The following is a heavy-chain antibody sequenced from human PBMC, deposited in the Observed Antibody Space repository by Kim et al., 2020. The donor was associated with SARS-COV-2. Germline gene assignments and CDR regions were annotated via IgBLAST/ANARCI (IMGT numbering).Heavy chain of an antibody. J-gene: IGHJ6*02. D-gene: IGHD2-15*01. Sequence: KSRVTISVDTSKNQFSLKLSSVTAADTAVYYCARGRMMRGVGYYYYGMDVWGQGTTVTVSS. CDR3: ARGRMMRGVGYYYYGMDV. V-gene: IGHV4-34*01.